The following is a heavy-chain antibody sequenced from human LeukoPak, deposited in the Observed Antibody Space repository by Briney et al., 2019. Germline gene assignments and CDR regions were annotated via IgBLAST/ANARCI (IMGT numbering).Heavy chain of an antibody. D-gene: IGHD6-13*01. Sequence: PGGSLRLSCAAPGFTFSSYAMHWVRQAPGKGLEWVAGISYDGSNKYYADSVKGRFTISRDNSKNTLYLQMNSLRAEDTAGYYCARFRLDSSSWSIGAFDIWGQGTMVTVSS. V-gene: IGHV3-30*04. CDR1: GFTFSSYA. J-gene: IGHJ3*02. CDR3: ARFRLDSSSWSIGAFDI. CDR2: ISYDGSNK.